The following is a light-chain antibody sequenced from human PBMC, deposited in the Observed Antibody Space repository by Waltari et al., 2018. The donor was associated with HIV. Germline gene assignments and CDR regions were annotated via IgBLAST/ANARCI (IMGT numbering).Light chain of an antibody. Sequence: DIQMTQSPSTLSASVGDRGTITCRASQSTSNWLAWYQQKPGKAPKLLIYKASSLESGVPSRFSGSGSGTEFTLTISSLQPDDFATYYCQQYNSYSRTFGQGTKVEIK. CDR2: KAS. V-gene: IGKV1-5*03. CDR1: QSTSNW. J-gene: IGKJ1*01. CDR3: QQYNSYSRT.